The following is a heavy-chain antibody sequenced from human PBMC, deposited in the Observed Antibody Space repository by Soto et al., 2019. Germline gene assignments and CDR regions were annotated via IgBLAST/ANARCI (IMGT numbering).Heavy chain of an antibody. V-gene: IGHV3-30*18. CDR1: GFSLNDYG. CDR2: ISYDGRNK. Sequence: LRFSCAASGFSLNDYGMHWVRQPPGKGLEWVADISYDGRNKYYTDSVRGRFTISRDISKGTLYLQMNSLRPEDTAVYYCAKSNRGAYDTPDFWGQGTPVTVSS. D-gene: IGHD3-22*01. J-gene: IGHJ4*02. CDR3: AKSNRGAYDTPDF.